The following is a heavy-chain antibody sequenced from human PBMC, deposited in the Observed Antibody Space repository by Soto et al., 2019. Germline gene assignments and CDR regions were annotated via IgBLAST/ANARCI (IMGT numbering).Heavy chain of an antibody. D-gene: IGHD4-17*01. CDR2: IIPILGIA. J-gene: IGHJ3*02. CDR1: GGTFSSYT. V-gene: IGHV1-69*04. Sequence: ASVKVSCKASGGTFSSYTISWLRQAPGQGLEWIGRIIPILGIASYAQKCQGRVTITADKATSTAYMELSSLRSEDTAVYYCARDRDYGDYHDAFDIWGQGTVVTVSS. CDR3: ARDRDYGDYHDAFDI.